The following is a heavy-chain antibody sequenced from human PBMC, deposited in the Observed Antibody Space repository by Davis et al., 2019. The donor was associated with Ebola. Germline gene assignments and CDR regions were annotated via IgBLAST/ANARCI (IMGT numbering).Heavy chain of an antibody. CDR1: GDSINTGAYQ. J-gene: IGHJ4*02. D-gene: IGHD5-24*01. CDR2: IYYSGST. Sequence: MPSETLSLTCTVSGDSINTGAYQWSWIREHPGKGLEWIGYIYYSGSTYYNPSLKSRVSMSIDTSKNVFSLKLRSMTAADTAVYYCARAEMATTHFDYWGQGTLVTVSS. CDR3: ARAEMATTHFDY. V-gene: IGHV4-31*03.